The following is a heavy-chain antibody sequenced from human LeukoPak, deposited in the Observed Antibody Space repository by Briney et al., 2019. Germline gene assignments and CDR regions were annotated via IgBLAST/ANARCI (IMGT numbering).Heavy chain of an antibody. V-gene: IGHV3-7*01. Sequence: TGGSLRLSCATSGFTFSSYWMTWLRQAPGKGREGVANIKQDGSETYYVDSVKGRFTISRDNAKNSLYLQMNSLRADDTAVYYCARLNYYGSKGPDAFDIWGQGTMVTV. J-gene: IGHJ3*02. D-gene: IGHD3-10*01. CDR3: ARLNYYGSKGPDAFDI. CDR2: IKQDGSET. CDR1: GFTFSSYW.